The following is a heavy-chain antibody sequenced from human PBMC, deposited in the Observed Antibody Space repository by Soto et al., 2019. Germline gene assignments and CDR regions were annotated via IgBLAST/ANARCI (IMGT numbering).Heavy chain of an antibody. CDR1: GFTLSNYG. Sequence: QVQLVESGGGVVQPGRSLRLSCAAAGFTLSNYGMQWVRQAPGKGLELVALIWYDGSNNYDADSVKGRFTISRDNSKHTLYLLMNSLRAEDTDVYYCPTARWNVDVVGEYYFDFGGEGTLVTVSS. CDR2: IWYDGSNN. D-gene: IGHD1-1*01. V-gene: IGHV3-33*01. J-gene: IGHJ4*02. CDR3: PTARWNVDVVGEYYFDF.